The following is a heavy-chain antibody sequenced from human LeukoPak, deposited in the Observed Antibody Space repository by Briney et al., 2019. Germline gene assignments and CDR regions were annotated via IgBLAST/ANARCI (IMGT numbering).Heavy chain of an antibody. D-gene: IGHD1-26*01. Sequence: GGSLRLSCAASGFTFSSYAMSWVRQAPGKGLEWVSVISGSGGSTYYADSVKGRFTISRDNSKNTLYLQMNSLRAEDTAVYYCAKAVALGELLYDYWGQGTLVTVSS. J-gene: IGHJ4*02. CDR1: GFTFSSYA. CDR3: AKAVALGELLYDY. CDR2: ISGSGGST. V-gene: IGHV3-23*01.